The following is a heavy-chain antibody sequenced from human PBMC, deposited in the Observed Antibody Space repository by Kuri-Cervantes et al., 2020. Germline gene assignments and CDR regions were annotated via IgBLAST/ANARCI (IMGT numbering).Heavy chain of an antibody. CDR1: GGTFSSYA. J-gene: IGHJ3*02. D-gene: IGHD2-2*01. CDR3: ARLLRSTIVVVPATLPRAFDI. Sequence: ASVKVSCKASGGTFSSYAISWVRQAPGQGLEWMGGINPNSGGTNSAEKFQGWVTMTRDTSISTACMELSRLRSDDTAVYYCARLLRSTIVVVPATLPRAFDIWGQGTMVTVSS. V-gene: IGHV1-2*04. CDR2: INPNSGGT.